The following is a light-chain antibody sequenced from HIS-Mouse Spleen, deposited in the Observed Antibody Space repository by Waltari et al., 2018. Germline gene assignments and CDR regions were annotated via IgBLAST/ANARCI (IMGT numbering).Light chain of an antibody. J-gene: IGLJ2*01. CDR3: SSYTSSSFNVV. CDR1: SSDVGGYNY. Sequence: QSPLTQPASVSGSPGQSITISCTGTSSDVGGYNYVSWYQQHPGKAPKLMIYDVSNRPSGVSNRFSGSKSGNTASLTISGLQAEDEADYYCSSYTSSSFNVVFGGGTKLTVL. CDR2: DVS. V-gene: IGLV2-14*03.